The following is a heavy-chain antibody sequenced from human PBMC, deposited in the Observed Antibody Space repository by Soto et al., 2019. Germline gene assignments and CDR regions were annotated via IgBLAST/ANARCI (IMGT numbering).Heavy chain of an antibody. CDR3: ARDTSSTSLRAEYFQF. D-gene: IGHD6-13*01. CDR2: VYYSVTT. CDR1: GGSISSYY. J-gene: IGHJ1*01. Sequence: PSETLSLTCTVSGGSISSYYWSWIRQPPGKVLEWIGSVYYSVTTYYNPSLKGRVTISMDTSKNQFSLRLTSVTAADTAVYYCARDTSSTSLRAEYFQFWGQGTQVTVSS. V-gene: IGHV4-59*04.